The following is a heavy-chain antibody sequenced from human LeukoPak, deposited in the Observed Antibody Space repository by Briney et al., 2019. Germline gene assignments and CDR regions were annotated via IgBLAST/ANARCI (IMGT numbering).Heavy chain of an antibody. J-gene: IGHJ6*02. CDR3: ARDGGNYGNFYGMDV. Sequence: SQTLSLTFVISGDTVSRNSAAWSWIRQSSSRGLEWLGRTYYRSKWYNEYAVSVKGRITITPDTSKNQFSLQLNSVTPEDTAVYYCARDGGNYGNFYGMDVWGQGTTVTVSS. CDR1: GDTVSRNSAA. CDR2: TYYRSKWYN. D-gene: IGHD1-7*01. V-gene: IGHV6-1*01.